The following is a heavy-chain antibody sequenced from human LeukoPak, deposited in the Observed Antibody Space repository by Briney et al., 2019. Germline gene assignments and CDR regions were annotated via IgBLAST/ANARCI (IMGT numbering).Heavy chain of an antibody. D-gene: IGHD3-22*01. Sequence: ASVKVSCKASGYTFTGYYMHWVRQAPGQGLEWMGWINPNSGGTNYAQKFQGRVTMTRDTAISTAYMELSRLRSDDTAVYYCATAPDYDSSGYYYAYFDYWGQGTLVTVSS. J-gene: IGHJ4*02. CDR2: INPNSGGT. CDR3: ATAPDYDSSGYYYAYFDY. V-gene: IGHV1-2*02. CDR1: GYTFTGYY.